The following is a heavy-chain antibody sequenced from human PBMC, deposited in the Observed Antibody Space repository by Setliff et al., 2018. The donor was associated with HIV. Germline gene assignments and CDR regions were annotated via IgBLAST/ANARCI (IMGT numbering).Heavy chain of an antibody. Sequence: GGSLRLSCAVSGFTFRSYGIQWVRQAPGKGLEWVAVIWYDGSNKYYADSVKGRFTISRDNSKNTLYLRMNSLRAEDTAVYYCAKGGDDYYYYFMDVWGKGTTVTVSS. V-gene: IGHV3-33*06. J-gene: IGHJ6*03. CDR3: AKGGDDYYYYFMDV. CDR1: GFTFRSYG. D-gene: IGHD4-17*01. CDR2: IWYDGSNK.